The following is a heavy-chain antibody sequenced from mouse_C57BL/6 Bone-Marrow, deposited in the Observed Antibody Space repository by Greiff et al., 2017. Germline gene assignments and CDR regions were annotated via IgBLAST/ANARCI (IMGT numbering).Heavy chain of an antibody. J-gene: IGHJ2*01. V-gene: IGHV1-54*01. CDR3: ARSGTAQATVDY. CDR2: INPGSGGT. CDR1: GYAFTNYL. Sequence: QVKLQQSGAELVRPGTSVKVSCKASGYAFTNYLIEWVKQRPGQGLEWIGVINPGSGGTNYNEKFKGKVTMTADKSSSTAYMQLSSLTSEDSAVYFCARSGTAQATVDYWGQGTTLTVSS. D-gene: IGHD3-2*02.